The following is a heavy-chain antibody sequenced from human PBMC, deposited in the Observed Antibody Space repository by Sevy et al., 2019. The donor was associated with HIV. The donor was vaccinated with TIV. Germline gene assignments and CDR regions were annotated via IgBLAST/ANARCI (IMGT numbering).Heavy chain of an antibody. CDR1: GGSISTGSYY. CDR3: VRPGAGGYAQYYFDY. Sequence: SETLSLTCLVSGGSISTGSYYWGWIRQPPGKGLEWIGSLHFRGNTFYTPSLKSLVTLSVDPSKNQFSLKLSSVNAADTAVYYCVRPGAGGYAQYYFDYWGQGTLVTVSS. D-gene: IGHD5-12*01. V-gene: IGHV4-39*01. CDR2: LHFRGNT. J-gene: IGHJ4*02.